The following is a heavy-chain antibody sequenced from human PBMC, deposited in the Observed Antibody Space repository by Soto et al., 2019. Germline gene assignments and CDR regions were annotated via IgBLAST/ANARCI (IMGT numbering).Heavy chain of an antibody. CDR1: GYTFTSYD. CDR3: ASISHYTMIGYYYGMDV. J-gene: IGHJ6*02. Sequence: ASVKVSCKASGYTFTSYDINWVRQATGQGLEGMGWMNPNSGNTGYAQKFQGRVTMTRNTSISTAYMELSSLRSEDTAVYYCASISHYTMIGYYYGMDVWGQGTTLTV. V-gene: IGHV1-8*01. D-gene: IGHD3-10*02. CDR2: MNPNSGNT.